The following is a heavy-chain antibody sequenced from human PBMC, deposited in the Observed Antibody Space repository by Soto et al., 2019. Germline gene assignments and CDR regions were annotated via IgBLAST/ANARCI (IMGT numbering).Heavy chain of an antibody. J-gene: IGHJ6*02. CDR1: GFTFSDYY. D-gene: IGHD3-3*01. CDR3: ARDLPEITIFGVVISPYYYYYGMDV. Sequence: GGSLRLSCAASGFTFSDYYMSWIRQAPGKGLEWVSYISSSGSTIYYADSVKGRFTISRDNAKNSLYLQMNSLRAEDTAVYYCARDLPEITIFGVVISPYYYYYGMDVWGQGTTVTSP. CDR2: ISSSGSTI. V-gene: IGHV3-11*01.